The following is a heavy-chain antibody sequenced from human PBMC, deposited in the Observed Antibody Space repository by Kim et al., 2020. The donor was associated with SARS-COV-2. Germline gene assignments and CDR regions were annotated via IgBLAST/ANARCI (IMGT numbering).Heavy chain of an antibody. V-gene: IGHV4-59*13. CDR3: AKVGAFRNNWNYAHYYFDV. CDR2: IYFNGDT. J-gene: IGHJ2*01. CDR1: GGSLSSYY. Sequence: SETLSLTCTVSGGSLSSYYWSWIRQPPGKGLEWMGYIYFNGDTDYNPSLKSRLTMSVDMSKNQFSLNLTSVTAADTALYFCAKVGAFRNNWNYAHYYFDVWGRGSLVTVSS. D-gene: IGHD1-7*01.